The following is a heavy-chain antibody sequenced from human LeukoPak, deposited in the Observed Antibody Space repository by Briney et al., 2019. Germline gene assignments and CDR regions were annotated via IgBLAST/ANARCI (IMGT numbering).Heavy chain of an antibody. D-gene: IGHD3-22*01. Sequence: GASVKVPCKASRYTFTSYDINWVREAAGQGLEWMGWMNPNTGRTGYAQKFQGRVTMTRDTSITTAYMELTSLTYEDTAVYYCARLAETPDYYSNGGYFYLGYWGQGTPVTVSS. CDR3: ARLAETPDYYSNGGYFYLGY. CDR1: RYTFTSYD. J-gene: IGHJ4*02. CDR2: MNPNTGRT. V-gene: IGHV1-8*01.